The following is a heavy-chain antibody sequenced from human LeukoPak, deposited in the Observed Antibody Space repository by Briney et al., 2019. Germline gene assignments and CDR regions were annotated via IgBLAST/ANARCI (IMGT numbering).Heavy chain of an antibody. V-gene: IGHV4-34*01. D-gene: IGHD2-2*02. CDR1: GGSFSGYY. CDR3: ARATAAIGYPSFDY. Sequence: SKTLSLTCAVYGGSFSGYYWSWIRQPPGKGLEWIGEINHSGSTNYNPSLKSRVTISVDTSKNQFSLKLSSVTAADTAVYYCARATAAIGYPSFDYWGQGTLVTVSS. CDR2: INHSGST. J-gene: IGHJ4*02.